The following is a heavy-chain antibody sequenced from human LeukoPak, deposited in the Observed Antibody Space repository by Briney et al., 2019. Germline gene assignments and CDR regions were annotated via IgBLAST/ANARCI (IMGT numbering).Heavy chain of an antibody. CDR2: ISSSSSYI. CDR3: ARGEYYYDSSGYYHFDY. J-gene: IGHJ4*02. CDR1: GFTFSSYS. D-gene: IGHD3-22*01. V-gene: IGHV3-21*01. Sequence: AGGSLRLSCAASGFTFSSYSMNWVRQAPGKGLEWVSSISSSSSYIYYADSVKGRFTISRDNAKNSLYLQMNSLRAEDTAVYYCARGEYYYDSSGYYHFDYWGQGTLVTVSS.